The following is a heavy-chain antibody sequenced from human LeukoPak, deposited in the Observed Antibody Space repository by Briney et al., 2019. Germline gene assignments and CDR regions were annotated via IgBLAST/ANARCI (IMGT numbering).Heavy chain of an antibody. CDR1: GFTFSSHG. CDR2: IWYDGTNK. J-gene: IGHJ4*02. V-gene: IGHV3-33*01. Sequence: PGRSLRLSCAASGFTFSSHGIHWVRQAPGRGLEWVAVIWYDGTNKYYEDSVKGRFSISRDDSKNTVYLQMNSLRAEDTAVYYCARDPHALDFWGQGTLVTVSS. CDR3: ARDPHALDF.